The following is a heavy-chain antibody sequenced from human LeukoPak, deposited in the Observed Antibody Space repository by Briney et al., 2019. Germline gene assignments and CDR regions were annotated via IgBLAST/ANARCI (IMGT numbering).Heavy chain of an antibody. J-gene: IGHJ5*02. CDR1: GFTFSNAW. Sequence: GGSLRLSCAASGFTFSNAWMSWVRQAPGKGLEWVGCIKSKTDGGTTDYAAPVKGRFTISRDDSKNTLYLQMNSLKTEDTAVYYCTTSPIVGHHWGQGTLVTVSS. V-gene: IGHV3-15*01. CDR2: IKSKTDGGTT. CDR3: TTSPIVGHH. D-gene: IGHD1-26*01.